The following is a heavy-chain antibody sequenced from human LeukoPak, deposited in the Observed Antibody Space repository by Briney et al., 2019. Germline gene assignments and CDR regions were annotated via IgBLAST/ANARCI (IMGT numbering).Heavy chain of an antibody. Sequence: PGGSLRLSCAASGFIFSDYYMSWIRQAPGKGLEWVSYISSSGSTIYYADSVKGRFTIFRDNAKNSPYLQMNSLRVDDTAVYYCARVWYSGSYPVDYWGQGTLVTVSS. CDR1: GFIFSDYY. V-gene: IGHV3-11*01. CDR3: ARVWYSGSYPVDY. J-gene: IGHJ4*02. D-gene: IGHD1-26*01. CDR2: ISSSGSTI.